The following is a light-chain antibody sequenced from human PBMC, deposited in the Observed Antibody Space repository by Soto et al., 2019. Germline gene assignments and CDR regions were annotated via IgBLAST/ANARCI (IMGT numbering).Light chain of an antibody. Sequence: QSALTQPASVSGSPGQSITISCTGTSGDIGSYNRVSWYQQHPGKAPKLIIYDVSQWPSGASRRFSGSKSGNTASLTIYRLQPEDEADYYCSAYGGGTTFYVFGTGTKLTVL. CDR2: DVS. V-gene: IGLV2-23*02. CDR1: SGDIGSYNR. J-gene: IGLJ1*01. CDR3: SAYGGGTTFYV.